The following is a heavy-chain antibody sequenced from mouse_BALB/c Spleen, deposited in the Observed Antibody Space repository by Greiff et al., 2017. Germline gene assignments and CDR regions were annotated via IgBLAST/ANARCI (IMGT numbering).Heavy chain of an antibody. Sequence: EVHLVESGGGLVQPKGSLKLSCAASGFTFNTYAMHWVCQAPGKGLEWVARIRSKSNNYATYYADSVKDRFTISRDDSQSMLYLQMNNLKTEDTAMYYCVRELGLGDYAMDYWGQGTSVTVSS. V-gene: IGHV10-3*03. J-gene: IGHJ4*01. CDR3: VRELGLGDYAMDY. CDR2: IRSKSNNYAT. CDR1: GFTFNTYA. D-gene: IGHD4-1*01.